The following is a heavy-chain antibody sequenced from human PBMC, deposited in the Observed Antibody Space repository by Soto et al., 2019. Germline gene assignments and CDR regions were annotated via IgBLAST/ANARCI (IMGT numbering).Heavy chain of an antibody. D-gene: IGHD1-7*01. J-gene: IGHJ6*02. V-gene: IGHV3-7*03. Sequence: GGSLRLSCVGSGFRFSDCPLNWVRQAPGQGLEWVANINRGGTSTNYVDSVRGRFSTSRDSTRNSLYLNMDSLRVEDAATYYCVRGTPTPGLDIWGRGTTVTVSS. CDR1: GFRFSDCP. CDR3: VRGTPTPGLDI. CDR2: INRGGTST.